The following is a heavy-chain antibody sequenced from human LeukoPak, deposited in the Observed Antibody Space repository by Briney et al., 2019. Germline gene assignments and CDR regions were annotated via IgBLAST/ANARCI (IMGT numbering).Heavy chain of an antibody. CDR1: GGSISSSSYY. Sequence: PSETLSPTCSVSGGSISSSSYYWGWIRQPPGKGLEWIGNIYYSGRTYYNPSLKSRVTISVDTSKNQFSLKLSSVTATDTAVYYCARGVSMIVVVIHDWYFDLWGRGTLVTVSS. CDR2: IYYSGRT. J-gene: IGHJ2*01. CDR3: ARGVSMIVVVIHDWYFDL. V-gene: IGHV4-39*01. D-gene: IGHD3-22*01.